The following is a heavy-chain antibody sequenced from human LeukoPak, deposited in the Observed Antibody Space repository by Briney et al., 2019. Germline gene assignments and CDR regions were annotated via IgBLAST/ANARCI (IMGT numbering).Heavy chain of an antibody. CDR1: SGPIRSQH. D-gene: IGHD3-16*01. J-gene: IGHJ6*03. CDR2: ISYSGTT. Sequence: PSETLSLTCTVSSGPIRSQHWSWIRQPPGKGLEWIGFISYSGTTYYNPSLESRVTISRDTSRNQFSLKQSSVTAADTAVYYCTRDRNGGDHYYMDVWGKGTTVTVSS. V-gene: IGHV4-59*11. CDR3: TRDRNGGDHYYMDV.